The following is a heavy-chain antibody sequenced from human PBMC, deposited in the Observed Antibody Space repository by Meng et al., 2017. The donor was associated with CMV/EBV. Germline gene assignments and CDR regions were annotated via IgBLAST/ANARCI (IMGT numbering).Heavy chain of an antibody. CDR3: TTGYCSSTSCRRWYFDL. D-gene: IGHD2-2*01. J-gene: IGHJ2*01. CDR2: IKSKTDCGTT. V-gene: IGHV3-15*01. Sequence: TFRNAWMGWGRQAPGKGLEWVGRIKSKTDCGTTDYAAPVKGRFTISRDDSKNTLYLQMNSLKTEDTAVYYCTTGYCSSTSCRRWYFDLWGRGTLVTVSS. CDR1: TFRNAW.